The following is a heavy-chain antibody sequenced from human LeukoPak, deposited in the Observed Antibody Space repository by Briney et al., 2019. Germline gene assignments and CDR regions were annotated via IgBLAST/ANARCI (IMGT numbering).Heavy chain of an antibody. D-gene: IGHD5-18*01. Sequence: GGSLRLSCAASGFTFSSYWMSWVRQAPGKGLEWVANIKKDGSENYYVDSVKGRFTISRDNAKKSLYLQMKSLIAEDTAVYYCARHLSGVTGYSYGRGIDYWGQGTLVTVSS. V-gene: IGHV3-7*01. CDR3: ARHLSGVTGYSYGRGIDY. CDR2: IKKDGSEN. CDR1: GFTFSSYW. J-gene: IGHJ4*02.